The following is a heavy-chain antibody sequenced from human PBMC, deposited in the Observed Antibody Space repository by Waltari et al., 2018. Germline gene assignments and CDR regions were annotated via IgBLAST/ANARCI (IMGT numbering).Heavy chain of an antibody. V-gene: IGHV3-30*02. CDR2: IRYDGSNK. J-gene: IGHJ6*02. CDR3: AKDPAILPRRGMDV. CDR1: RFSFSSYG. D-gene: IGHD3-9*01. Sequence: QVQLVESGGGVVQPGGSLRLSCAASRFSFSSYGMHWVRQAPGKGLEWVAFIRYDGSNKYYADSVKDRFTISRDNSKNTLYLQMNSLRAEDTAVYYCAKDPAILPRRGMDVWGQGTTVTVSS.